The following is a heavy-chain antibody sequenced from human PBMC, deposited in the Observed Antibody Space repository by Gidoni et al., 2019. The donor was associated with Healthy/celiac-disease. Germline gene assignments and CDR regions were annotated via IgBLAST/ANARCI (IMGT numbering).Heavy chain of an antibody. J-gene: IGHJ5*02. D-gene: IGHD3-10*01. CDR2: INSDGSST. V-gene: IGHV3-74*01. CDR1: GFTFSSYW. CDR3: ARDRGRALGNWFDP. Sequence: EVQLVESGGGLVQPGGSLRLSCAASGFTFSSYWMHWVRQAPGKGRVWVSRINSDGSSTSYADSVKGRFTISRDNAKNTLYLQMNSLRAEDTAVYYCARDRGRALGNWFDPWGQGTLVTVSS.